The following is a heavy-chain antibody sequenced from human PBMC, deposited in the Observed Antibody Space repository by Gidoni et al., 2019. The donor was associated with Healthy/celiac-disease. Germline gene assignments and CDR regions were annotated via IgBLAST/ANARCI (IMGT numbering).Heavy chain of an antibody. CDR3: AREPDYSRRGWFDP. D-gene: IGHD5-12*01. CDR2: IYYSGST. V-gene: IGHV4-59*01. CDR1: GGSISSYY. Sequence: QVQLQESGPGLVKPSETLSLTCTVSGGSISSYYWSWIRQPPGKGLEWIGYIYYSGSTNYNPSLKSRVTISVDTSKNQFSLKLSSVTAADTAVYYCAREPDYSRRGWFDPWGQGTLVTVSS. J-gene: IGHJ5*02.